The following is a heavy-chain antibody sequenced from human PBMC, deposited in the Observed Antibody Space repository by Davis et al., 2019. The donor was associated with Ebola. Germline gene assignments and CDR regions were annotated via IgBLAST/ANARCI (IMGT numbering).Heavy chain of an antibody. Sequence: LSLTCAASGFTFSGSAMHWVRQASGKGLEWVGRIRSKANSYATAYAASVKGRFTISRDDSKNTAYLQMNSLKTEDTAVYYCTLTYYYDSSGSPLDYWGQGTLVTVSS. CDR3: TLTYYYDSSGSPLDY. V-gene: IGHV3-73*01. J-gene: IGHJ4*02. D-gene: IGHD3-22*01. CDR2: IRSKANSYAT. CDR1: GFTFSGSA.